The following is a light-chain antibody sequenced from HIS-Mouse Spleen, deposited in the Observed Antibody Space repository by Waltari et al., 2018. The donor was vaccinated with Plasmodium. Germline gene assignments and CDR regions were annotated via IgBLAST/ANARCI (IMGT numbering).Light chain of an antibody. CDR1: QSLLHTNGYNY. CDR2: LGS. V-gene: IGKV2-28*01. CDR3: MQALQTPLT. Sequence: IVMTQSPLSLPVTPREPASLSCRSSQSLLHTNGYNYLDWYLQKPGQSPQLLIYLGSNRASGVPDRFSGSGSGTDFTLKISRVEAEDVGVYYCMQALQTPLTFGGGTKVEIK. J-gene: IGKJ4*01.